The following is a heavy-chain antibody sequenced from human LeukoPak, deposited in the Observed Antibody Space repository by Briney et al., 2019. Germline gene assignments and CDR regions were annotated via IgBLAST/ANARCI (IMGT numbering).Heavy chain of an antibody. CDR2: MNPNSGNT. CDR1: GYTFTSYD. J-gene: IGHJ4*02. CDR3: ARGGNDILTGNYPPPDY. Sequence: GASVKVSCKASGYTFTSYDINWVRQATGQGLEWMGWMNPNSGNTGYAQKFQGRVTMTTDTSTSTAYMELRSLRSDDTAVYYCARGGNDILTGNYPPPDYWGQGTLVTVSS. V-gene: IGHV1-8*01. D-gene: IGHD3-9*01.